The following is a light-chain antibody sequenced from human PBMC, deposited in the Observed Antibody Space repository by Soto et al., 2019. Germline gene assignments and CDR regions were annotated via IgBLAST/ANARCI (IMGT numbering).Light chain of an antibody. Sequence: EIVMTQSPATLSVSPGERATLSCRASQRVSSHLAWYQQKPGQAPRLLIYGASTRATGIPARFSGSGSGTEFTLTISSLQSEDCAVYSCQRKKTFGQGTKVEIK. CDR1: QRVSSH. CDR2: GAS. CDR3: QRKKT. J-gene: IGKJ1*01. V-gene: IGKV3-15*01.